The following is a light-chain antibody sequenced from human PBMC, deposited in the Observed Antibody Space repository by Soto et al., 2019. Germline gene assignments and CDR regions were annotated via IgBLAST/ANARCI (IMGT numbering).Light chain of an antibody. V-gene: IGKV1-5*01. Sequence: IRMTQSPSSFSASTGDRVTITCRASQSISTWLAWYQQKPGKAPNLLIYDASSLESGVPSRFSGSGSGTEFTLTISSLQPDDFATYYCQQYHSYSLTFGQGTKVDIK. CDR2: DAS. J-gene: IGKJ1*01. CDR1: QSISTW. CDR3: QQYHSYSLT.